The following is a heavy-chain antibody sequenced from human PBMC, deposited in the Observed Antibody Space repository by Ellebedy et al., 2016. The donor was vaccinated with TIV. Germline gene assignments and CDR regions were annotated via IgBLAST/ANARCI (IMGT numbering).Heavy chain of an antibody. D-gene: IGHD3-22*01. CDR3: ARYYYDSSGVDY. V-gene: IGHV4-31*03. Sequence: SETLSLTCTVSGGSISSGGYYWSWIRQHPGKGLEWIGYIYYSGSTYYNPSLKSRVTISVDTSKNRFSLKLSSVTAADTAVYYCARYYYDSSGVDYWGQGTLVTVSS. CDR2: IYYSGST. J-gene: IGHJ4*02. CDR1: GGSISSGGYY.